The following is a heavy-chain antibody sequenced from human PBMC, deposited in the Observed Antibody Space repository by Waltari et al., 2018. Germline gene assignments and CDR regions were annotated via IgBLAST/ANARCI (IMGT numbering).Heavy chain of an antibody. CDR3: ARLGSGGGYFDY. CDR1: GFTFESYW. Sequence: EVQLVESGGGLVQPGGSLRLSCAASGFTFESYWIGWSRQAPGKGLEWVANRKQDGSEKYYLDAVKGRFTISRDNAKNSLYLQMNSLRAEDTAVYYCARLGSGGGYFDYWGQGTLVTVSS. D-gene: IGHD2-15*01. CDR2: RKQDGSEK. J-gene: IGHJ4*02. V-gene: IGHV3-7*04.